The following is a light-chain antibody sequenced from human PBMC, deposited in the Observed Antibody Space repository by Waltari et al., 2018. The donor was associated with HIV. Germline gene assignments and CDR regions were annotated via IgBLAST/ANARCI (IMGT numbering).Light chain of an antibody. CDR1: ESISNY. Sequence: DIQMTQSPSALSASVGERVLITCRASESISNYANWYQQKAGQAPKLLIYGGNKLQSGVPSRFSGSGSGTHFTLTINTLQPEDSATYFCQQSFHSHHTFGQGT. V-gene: IGKV1-39*01. CDR2: GGN. J-gene: IGKJ2*01. CDR3: QQSFHSHHT.